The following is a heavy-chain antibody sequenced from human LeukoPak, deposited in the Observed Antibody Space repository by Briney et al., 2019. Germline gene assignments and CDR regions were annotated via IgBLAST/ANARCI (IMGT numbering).Heavy chain of an antibody. J-gene: IGHJ4*02. CDR3: AILRYFDWLQDY. V-gene: IGHV1-18*01. CDR1: GYTFTSYG. Sequence: ASVKVSCKAYGYTFTSYGINWLRQAPGQGPEWMGWISAYNGNTKYAQNLQGRVTMTTDTSTSTAYMELRSLRSDDTAVYYCAILRYFDWLQDYWGQGTLVTVSS. D-gene: IGHD3-9*01. CDR2: ISAYNGNT.